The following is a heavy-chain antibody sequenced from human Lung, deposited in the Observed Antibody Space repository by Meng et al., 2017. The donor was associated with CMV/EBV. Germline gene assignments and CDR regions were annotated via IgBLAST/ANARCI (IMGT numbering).Heavy chain of an antibody. CDR2: IIPILGTA. D-gene: IGHD2-2*01. CDR1: GDTFSNHA. CDR3: ARGFCSTMSCYYFYH. J-gene: IGHJ4*02. V-gene: IGHV1-69*10. Sequence: SVXVSXKASGDTFSNHAITWVRQAPGQGLEWMGGIIPILGTANYAQNFRGRVTITADKSTSAAYMELNSLRSEDTAVYYCARGFCSTMSCYYFYHWGQGTLVTVSS.